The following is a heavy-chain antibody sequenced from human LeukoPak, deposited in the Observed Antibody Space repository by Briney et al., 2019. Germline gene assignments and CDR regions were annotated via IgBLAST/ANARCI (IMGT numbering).Heavy chain of an antibody. CDR1: RYSFTSYW. CDR2: IDPSDSYT. D-gene: IGHD1/OR15-1a*01. J-gene: IGHJ5*02. CDR3: ARGRVTTHNWFDP. Sequence: GESLQISCKGSRYSFTSYWISWVRQMPGQGLEWMGRIDPSDSYTDYSPSFLGHVTIPADKSISTAYLQWSRLKASDTAMYFCARGRVTTHNWFDPWGQGTLVTVSS. V-gene: IGHV5-10-1*01.